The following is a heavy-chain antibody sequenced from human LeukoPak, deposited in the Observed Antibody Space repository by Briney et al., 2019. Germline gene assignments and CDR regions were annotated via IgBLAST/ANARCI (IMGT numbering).Heavy chain of an antibody. J-gene: IGHJ4*02. CDR3: AKVRGTLSSHFFFDY. CDR1: GFPFGEFA. V-gene: IGHV3-9*01. Sequence: GGPLRLSCAASGFPFGEFAMHWVRQAPGKGLEWLSIISYNGAFIDYADSVKGRFTVSRDNAENSLFLHMNSLRPEDTAFYYCAKVRGTLSSHFFFDYWGQGIRVTVSS. CDR2: ISYNGAFI. D-gene: IGHD1-1*01.